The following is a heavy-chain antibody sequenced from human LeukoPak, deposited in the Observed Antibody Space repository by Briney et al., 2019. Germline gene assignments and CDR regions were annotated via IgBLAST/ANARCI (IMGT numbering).Heavy chain of an antibody. CDR1: GYTFTGYY. D-gene: IGHD3-22*01. CDR3: ARQGYYYDVRNDAFDI. V-gene: IGHV1-2*02. CDR2: INPNSGGT. J-gene: IGHJ3*02. Sequence: GASVKVSCKASGYTFTGYYMHWVRQAPGQGLEWMGWINPNSGGTNYAQKFQGRVTITRDTSISTAYMELSRLRSDDTAVYYCARQGYYYDVRNDAFDIWGQGTMVTVSS.